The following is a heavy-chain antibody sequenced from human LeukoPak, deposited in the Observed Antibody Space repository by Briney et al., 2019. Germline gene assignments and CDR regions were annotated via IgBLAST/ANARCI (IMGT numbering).Heavy chain of an antibody. V-gene: IGHV7-4-1*01. D-gene: IGHD3-10*01. J-gene: IGHJ5*02. CDR2: INTNTGNP. Sequence: ASVKVSCKASGYTLTSYAMNWVRQAPGQGLEWMGWINTNTGNPTYAQGFTGRFVFSLDTSVSTACLQICSLKAEDTAVYYCARGGFGEFPNWFDPWGQGTLVTVSS. CDR3: ARGGFGEFPNWFDP. CDR1: GYTLTSYA.